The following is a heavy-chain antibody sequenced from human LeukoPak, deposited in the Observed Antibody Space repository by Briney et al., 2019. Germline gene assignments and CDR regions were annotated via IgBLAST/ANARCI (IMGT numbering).Heavy chain of an antibody. CDR2: ISSSRSYI. J-gene: IGHJ4*02. V-gene: IGHV3-21*01. D-gene: IGHD3-22*01. Sequence: GGSLRLSCAPSGFTFSSYSMNWVRQAPGKGLEWVSYISSSRSYIYYAESVKGRFTSSRDNAKNSLYLQMSSLRVEDTAVYYCAREHSGGGNYYDSSGYYRSFDYWGQGTPVTVSS. CDR1: GFTFSSYS. CDR3: AREHSGGGNYYDSSGYYRSFDY.